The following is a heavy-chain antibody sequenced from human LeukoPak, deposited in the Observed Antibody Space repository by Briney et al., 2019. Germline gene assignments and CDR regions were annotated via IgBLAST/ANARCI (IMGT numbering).Heavy chain of an antibody. CDR2: IKQDGSEK. V-gene: IGHV3-7*04. CDR1: GFTFSSYW. J-gene: IGHJ5*02. Sequence: GGSLRLSCAASGFTFSSYWMTWVGQAPGRGMEWVAKIKQDGSEKKYLDFVKGRFTISRDNANNSLYLQMTSLRGEDTAVYYCARGFRGANWFDPWGQGTLVTVSS. CDR3: ARGFRGANWFDP. D-gene: IGHD3-10*01.